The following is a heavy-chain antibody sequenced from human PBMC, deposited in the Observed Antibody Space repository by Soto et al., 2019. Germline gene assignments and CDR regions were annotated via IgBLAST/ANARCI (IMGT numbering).Heavy chain of an antibody. CDR1: GYTFTGYY. J-gene: IGHJ6*02. CDR2: INPNSGGP. V-gene: IGHV1-2*04. D-gene: IGHD1-1*01. CDR3: ARDDGQRERRHRDSRYYGMDV. Sequence: ASVKVSCKASGYTFTGYYMHWVRQAPGQGLEWMGWINPNSGGPNYAQKFQGWVTMTRDTSISTAYMELSRLRSDETAVYYGARDDGQRERRHRDSRYYGMDVWGQGTTVTVSS.